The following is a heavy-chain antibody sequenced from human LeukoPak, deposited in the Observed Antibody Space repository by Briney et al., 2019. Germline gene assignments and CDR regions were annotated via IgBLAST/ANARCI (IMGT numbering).Heavy chain of an antibody. CDR1: GFRFSSYG. CDR2: TSYDGSNS. J-gene: IGHJ4*02. V-gene: IGHV3-30*18. CDR3: AKQYRSRYYYGNSAYDY. Sequence: GGSLRLSCAASGFRFSSYGMHWVRQAPGKGLEWVAVTSYDGSNSYYADSVKGRFTISRDNSENTPYLQMDSLRTEDTAVYYCAKQYRSRYYYGNSAYDYWGQGTLVTVSS. D-gene: IGHD3-22*01.